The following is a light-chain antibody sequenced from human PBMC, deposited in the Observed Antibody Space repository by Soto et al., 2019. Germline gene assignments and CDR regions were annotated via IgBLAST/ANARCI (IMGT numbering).Light chain of an antibody. Sequence: EVVTTQSPATLSVSPGERATLSCRASQSVGSNLAWYQQKPGQAPRLLIYGASTRATGIPARFSGSGSGTEFTLTISSLQSEDFAIYYCQQYNIWPPVTFGQGTRLEIK. CDR2: GAS. V-gene: IGKV3-15*01. J-gene: IGKJ5*01. CDR1: QSVGSN. CDR3: QQYNIWPPVT.